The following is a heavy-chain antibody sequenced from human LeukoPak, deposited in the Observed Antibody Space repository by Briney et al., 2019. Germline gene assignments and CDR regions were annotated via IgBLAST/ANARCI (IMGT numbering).Heavy chain of an antibody. CDR1: GYTFTSYD. V-gene: IGHV1-8*03. CDR2: MNPNSGNT. Sequence: ASVKVSCKASGYTFTSYDINWVRQATGQGLEWMGWMNPNSGNTGYAQKFQGRVTITRNTSISTAYMELSSLRSEDTAVYYCARGITMVRSFSAWFDPWGRGTLVTVSS. J-gene: IGHJ5*02. D-gene: IGHD3-10*01. CDR3: ARGITMVRSFSAWFDP.